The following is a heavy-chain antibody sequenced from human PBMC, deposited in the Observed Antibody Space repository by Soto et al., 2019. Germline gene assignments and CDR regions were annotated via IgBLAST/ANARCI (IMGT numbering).Heavy chain of an antibody. CDR1: GGSITTGGYY. D-gene: IGHD2-15*01. V-gene: IGHV4-31*02. CDR3: ARTKCSGGSCYSWCLDY. CDR2: RYYSEST. Sequence: PSDTLSLTWTVSGGSITTGGYYWSWIRQLPGKGLEWIGHRYYSESTYYNPSLKSRVSISLDTSKNQFSLKLSFVTAADTAMYYCARTKCSGGSCYSWCLDYWGQGTPVTVSS. J-gene: IGHJ4*02.